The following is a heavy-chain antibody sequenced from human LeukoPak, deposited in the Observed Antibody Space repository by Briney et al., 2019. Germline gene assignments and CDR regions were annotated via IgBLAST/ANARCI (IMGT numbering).Heavy chain of an antibody. V-gene: IGHV4-4*07. J-gene: IGHJ3*02. CDR1: GGSISSYY. D-gene: IGHD6-19*01. CDR3: ARGISSGWYGAFDI. CDR2: IYSSGST. Sequence: SETLSLTCTVSGGSISSYYWSWVRQPAGKGLEWIGRIYSSGSTNYNPSLKSRVTMSVDTSKNQFSLKLSSVTAADTAVYYCARGISSGWYGAFDIWGQGTMVTVSS.